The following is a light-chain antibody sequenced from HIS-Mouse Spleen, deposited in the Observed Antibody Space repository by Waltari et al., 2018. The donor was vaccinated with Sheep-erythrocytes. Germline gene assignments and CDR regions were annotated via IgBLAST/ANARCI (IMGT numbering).Light chain of an antibody. Sequence: SYELTQPPSVSVSPGQTARITCSGDQLGDKYACWYQQKPGQSPVLVIDQDSKRPSGIPERFSGANSGNTATLTISGTQAMDEADYYCQAWDSSTAVFGGGTKLTVL. CDR1: QLGDKY. V-gene: IGLV3-1*01. CDR2: QDS. J-gene: IGLJ2*01. CDR3: QAWDSSTAV.